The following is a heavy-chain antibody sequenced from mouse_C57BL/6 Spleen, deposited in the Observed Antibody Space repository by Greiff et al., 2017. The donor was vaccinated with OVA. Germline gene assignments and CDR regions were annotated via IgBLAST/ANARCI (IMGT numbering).Heavy chain of an antibody. CDR1: GYSFTDYN. CDR2: INPDCGTT. V-gene: IGHV1-39*01. CDR3: AREGYSNPFDY. Sequence: EVQLQESGPELVKPGASVKLSCKASGYSFTDYNMNWVKQSTGKSLEWIGVINPDCGTTSYNQKFKGKATLTVDQSSSTAYMQLNSLTSEDSAVYYCAREGYSNPFDYWGQGTTLTVSS. D-gene: IGHD2-5*01. J-gene: IGHJ2*01.